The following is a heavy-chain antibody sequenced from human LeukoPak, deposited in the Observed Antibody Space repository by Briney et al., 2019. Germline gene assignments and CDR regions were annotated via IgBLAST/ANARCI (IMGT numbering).Heavy chain of an antibody. V-gene: IGHV3-64*01. CDR1: GFTFSSYA. CDR2: IDGNGGGI. CDR3: GREYVGGVSNPDY. D-gene: IGHD3-16*01. J-gene: IGHJ4*01. Sequence: GGSLRLSCAASGFTFSSYAMHWVRQAPGKGLEYVSSIDGNGGGIYYANSVKGRFTISRDNAKNSLFLQMNSLRAEDTAVYYCGREYVGGVSNPDYW.